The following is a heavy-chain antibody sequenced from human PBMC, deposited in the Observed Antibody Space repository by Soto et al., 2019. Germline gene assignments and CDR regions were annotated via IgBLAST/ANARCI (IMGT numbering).Heavy chain of an antibody. CDR2: IYWDDDK. D-gene: IGHD2-15*01. CDR3: AYLPCSGGSCYWFSYSGMDV. CDR1: GFSLSTSGVG. J-gene: IGHJ6*02. Sequence: QITLKESGPTLVKPTQTLTLTCTFSGFSLSTSGVGVAWIRQPPGKALEWLALIYWDDDKRYRPSLETRLTITKDTSKNQVVLTMTNVGSVDTATYYCAYLPCSGGSCYWFSYSGMDVWGQGTTVIVSS. V-gene: IGHV2-5*02.